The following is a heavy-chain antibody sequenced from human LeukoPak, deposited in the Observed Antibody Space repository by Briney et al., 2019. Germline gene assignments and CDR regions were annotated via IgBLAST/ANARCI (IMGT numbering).Heavy chain of an antibody. CDR1: GLTFSSYG. D-gene: IGHD6-13*01. J-gene: IGHJ6*02. CDR3: AKDSSSSWHDYYYYGMDV. V-gene: IGHV3-30*18. Sequence: GGSLRLSCAASGLTFSSYGMHWVRQAPGKGLEWVAVISYDGSNKYYADSVKGRFTISRDNSKNTLYLQMNSLRAEDTAVYYCAKDSSSSWHDYYYYGMDVWGQGTTVTVSS. CDR2: ISYDGSNK.